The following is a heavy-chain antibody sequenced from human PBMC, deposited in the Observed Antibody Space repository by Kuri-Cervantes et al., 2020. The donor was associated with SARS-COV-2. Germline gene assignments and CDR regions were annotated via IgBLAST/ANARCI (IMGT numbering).Heavy chain of an antibody. D-gene: IGHD3-10*01. V-gene: IGHV3-74*01. CDR3: ARVETSYFSSYYMDV. J-gene: IGHJ6*03. CDR1: GFTFSRSW. CDR2: INSDGGVT. Sequence: GGSLRLSCAASGFTFSRSWMLWVRQAPGKGLVWVSRINSDGGVTNYPDSVEGRFTISRDNAKNTLSLQMNSLSAEDTAVYFCARVETSYFSSYYMDVWGKGTTVTVSS.